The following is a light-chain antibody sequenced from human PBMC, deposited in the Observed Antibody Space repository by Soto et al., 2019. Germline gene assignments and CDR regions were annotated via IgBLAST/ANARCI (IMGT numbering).Light chain of an antibody. Sequence: DIQMTQSPSSLSASVGDRVTITCRASQSISNYLAWYQQKPGKVPKLLIYAASTLQSGVPSRFIGSGSGTDFTLTISSLQPEDAATYYCHKYVDAPKTFGQGTKLEIK. V-gene: IGKV1-27*01. CDR3: HKYVDAPKT. J-gene: IGKJ2*01. CDR1: QSISNY. CDR2: AAS.